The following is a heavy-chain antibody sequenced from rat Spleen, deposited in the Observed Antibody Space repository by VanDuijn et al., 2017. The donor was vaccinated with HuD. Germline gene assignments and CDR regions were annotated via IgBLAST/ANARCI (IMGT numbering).Heavy chain of an antibody. V-gene: IGHV2-30*01. CDR1: GLSLTSYN. D-gene: IGHD1-6*01. CDR2: IWTGGRT. CDR3: ARDALRIISYFDY. Sequence: QVQLKESGPGLEQSSQTLSPTCTVAGLSLTSYNVHWVRHPTGKGQEWMGVIWTGGRTDYNSVIKSRLSIRRDTSKSQVFLKRNSLQTEDIATYYCARDALRIISYFDYWGQGVMVTVAS. J-gene: IGHJ2*01.